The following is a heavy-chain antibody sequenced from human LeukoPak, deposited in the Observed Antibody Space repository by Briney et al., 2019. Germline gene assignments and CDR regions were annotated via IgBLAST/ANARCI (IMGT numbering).Heavy chain of an antibody. CDR2: IYHSGST. V-gene: IGHV4-38-2*02. Sequence: SETLSLTCTVSGYSISSGYYWGWIRQPPGKGLEWIGSIYHSGSTCYNPSLKSRVTISVDTSKNQFSLKLSSVTAADTAVYYCAREGIAAQTYSYMDVWGKGTTVTVSS. D-gene: IGHD6-6*01. J-gene: IGHJ6*03. CDR3: AREGIAAQTYSYMDV. CDR1: GYSISSGYY.